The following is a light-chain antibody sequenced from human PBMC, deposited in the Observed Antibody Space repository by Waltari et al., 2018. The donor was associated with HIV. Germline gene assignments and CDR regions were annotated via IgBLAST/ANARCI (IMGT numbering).Light chain of an antibody. J-gene: IGKJ4*01. V-gene: IGKV3-15*01. CDR3: QQYNNWPPLT. CDR2: GAS. CDR1: QSISSK. Sequence: EIVMTQSPGTLSVSPGERATLSCRASQSISSKLAWYQQKPGQAPRLLIYGASTRATGIPARFSGSGSGTEFTLTISSLQSEDFAVYYCQQYNNWPPLTFGGGTKVEI.